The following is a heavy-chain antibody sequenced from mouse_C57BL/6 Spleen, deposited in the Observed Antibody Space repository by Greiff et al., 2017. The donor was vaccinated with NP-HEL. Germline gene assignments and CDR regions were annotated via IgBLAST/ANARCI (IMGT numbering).Heavy chain of an antibody. CDR2: IDPSDSYT. Sequence: QVQLQQPGAELVMPGASVKLSCKASGYTFTSYWMHWVKQRPGQGLEWIGEIDPSDSYTNYNQKFKGKSTLTVDKSSSTAYMQLSSLTSEDSAVYYCARSTTVKDYFDFWGQGTTLTVSS. CDR3: ARSTTVKDYFDF. V-gene: IGHV1-69*01. J-gene: IGHJ2*01. D-gene: IGHD1-1*01. CDR1: GYTFTSYW.